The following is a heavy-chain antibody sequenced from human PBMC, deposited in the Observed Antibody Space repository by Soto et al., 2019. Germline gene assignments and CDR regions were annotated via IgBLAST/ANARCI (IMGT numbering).Heavy chain of an antibody. CDR2: ITSNGGST. CDR1: GFVFSSYT. D-gene: IGHD1-1*01. CDR3: GNSVYYHGMDV. V-gene: IGHV3-64D*06. J-gene: IGHJ6*02. Sequence: GSLRLSCSASGFVFSSYTMHWVRQAPGKGLENVSAITSNGGSTYYADSVKGRFTISRDDSKNTLYILMTSLRAEDTAIYYCGNSVYYHGMDVWGQGTKVTVSS.